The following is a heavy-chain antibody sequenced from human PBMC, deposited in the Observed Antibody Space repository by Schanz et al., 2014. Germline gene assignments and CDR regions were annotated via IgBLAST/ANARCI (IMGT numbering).Heavy chain of an antibody. CDR1: GFTFRSYG. J-gene: IGHJ3*02. V-gene: IGHV3-33*01. Sequence: QVQLVESGGGVVQPGRSLRLSCAASGFTFRSYGMHWVRQAPGKGLEWVALISYDGISKNHADSVQGRFTISRDNSKNALYLQMDSLRAEDTAVYYCARGIITMVRGGDVGAFDMWGQGTMVTVSS. CDR3: ARGIITMVRGGDVGAFDM. D-gene: IGHD3-10*01. CDR2: ISYDGISK.